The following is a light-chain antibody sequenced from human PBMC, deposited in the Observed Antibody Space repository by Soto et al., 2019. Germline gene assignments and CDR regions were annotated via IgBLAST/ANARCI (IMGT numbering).Light chain of an antibody. CDR3: HHYCSSQYT. Sequence: EIVLTQSPGTLSLSPGERATLSCRASQSVSNSYLAWYQQKPGQAPRLLIYGASSKATDIPDRFIGSRSGTYFSLTISRLEPEDFAVYYYHHYCSSQYTFGQGTKLEIK. V-gene: IGKV3-20*01. CDR1: QSVSNSY. J-gene: IGKJ2*01. CDR2: GAS.